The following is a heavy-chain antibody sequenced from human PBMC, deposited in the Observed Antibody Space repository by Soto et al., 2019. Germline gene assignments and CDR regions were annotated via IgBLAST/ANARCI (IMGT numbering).Heavy chain of an antibody. Sequence: PGGSLRLSCAASGFTFSSYGMHWVRQAPGKGLEWVAVIWYDGSNKYYADSVKGRFTISRDNSKNTLYLQMNSLRAEDTAVYYCARDFRFEAGPYYFDYWGQGTLVTVSS. CDR3: ARDFRFEAGPYYFDY. V-gene: IGHV3-33*01. CDR1: GFTFSSYG. D-gene: IGHD6-13*01. CDR2: IWYDGSNK. J-gene: IGHJ4*02.